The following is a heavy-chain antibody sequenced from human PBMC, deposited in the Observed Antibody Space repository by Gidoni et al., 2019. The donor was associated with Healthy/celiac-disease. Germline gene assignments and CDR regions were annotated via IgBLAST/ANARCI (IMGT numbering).Heavy chain of an antibody. Sequence: QVQLQESAPGLVKPSQTLSLTCTVSGGSISSGGYYWSWIRQHPGTGLEWIGDIDYRGSTYYNPSLKRRVTISVDTSKNQFSLKLSSVTAADTAVYYCARDGEYSGYEARNAFDIWGQGTMVTVSS. CDR3: ARDGEYSGYEARNAFDI. V-gene: IGHV4-31*03. D-gene: IGHD5-12*01. CDR1: GGSISSGGYY. J-gene: IGHJ3*02. CDR2: IDYRGST.